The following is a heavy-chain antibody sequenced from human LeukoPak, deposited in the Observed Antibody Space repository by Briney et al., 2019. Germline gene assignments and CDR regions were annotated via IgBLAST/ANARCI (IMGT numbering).Heavy chain of an antibody. CDR3: ARDLQCDS. D-gene: IGHD5-24*01. Sequence: PGGSLRLSCAASGFTFDDYGMSRVPDAPRRGLECGSGINWNGGSTGYADSVKGRFTISRDNAKNSLYLQMNSLRAEDTALYYCARDLQCDSWGQGTLVTVSS. CDR1: GFTFDDYG. V-gene: IGHV3-20*04. J-gene: IGHJ4*02. CDR2: INWNGGST.